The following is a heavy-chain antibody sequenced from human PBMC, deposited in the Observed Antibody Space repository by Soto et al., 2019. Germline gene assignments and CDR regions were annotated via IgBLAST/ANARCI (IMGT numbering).Heavy chain of an antibody. J-gene: IGHJ4*02. CDR3: ARFEFCSGGSCNYGNYFVY. V-gene: IGHV5-51*01. D-gene: IGHD2-15*01. CDR2: IYPGDSDT. CDR1: GYSFTSYW. Sequence: PGESLKISCKGSGYSFTSYWIGWVRQMPGKGLEWMGIIYPGDSDTRYSPSFQGQVTISADKSISTAYLQWSSLKASDTAMYYCARFEFCSGGSCNYGNYFVYWGQGTLVTVSS.